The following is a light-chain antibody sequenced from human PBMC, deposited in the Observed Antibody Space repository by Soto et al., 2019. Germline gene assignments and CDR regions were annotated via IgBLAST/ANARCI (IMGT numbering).Light chain of an antibody. Sequence: DIVMTQSPDSLAVSLGERATINCKASQSVFYTSVNKHYLAWYQHKEGQPPKLLIYWASTRESGVPDRFSGSGSGTDFTLTINRLEPEDFAVYYCQQYGNFPYTFGQGTKLEIK. CDR2: WAS. V-gene: IGKV4-1*01. J-gene: IGKJ2*01. CDR1: QSVFYTSVNKHY. CDR3: QQYGNFPYT.